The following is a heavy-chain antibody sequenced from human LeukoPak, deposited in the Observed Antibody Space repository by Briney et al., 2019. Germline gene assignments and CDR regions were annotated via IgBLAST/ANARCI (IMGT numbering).Heavy chain of an antibody. Sequence: SETLSLTCTVSGGSVNSGSYYWSWIRPPPGKELEWIGYIYYSGSTNYNPSLKSRVTISVDTSQNQFSLRVSSVTAADTAVYYCGRGPRVVMNYFDYWGQGTLVTVSS. CDR1: GGSVNSGSYY. V-gene: IGHV4-61*01. CDR3: GRGPRVVMNYFDY. D-gene: IGHD3-22*01. J-gene: IGHJ4*02. CDR2: IYYSGST.